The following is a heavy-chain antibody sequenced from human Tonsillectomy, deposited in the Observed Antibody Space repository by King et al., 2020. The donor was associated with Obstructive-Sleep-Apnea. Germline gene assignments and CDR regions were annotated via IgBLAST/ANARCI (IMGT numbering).Heavy chain of an antibody. CDR3: ARGPQLRHFDY. CDR1: VGSISSGGYY. D-gene: IGHD1-7*01. Sequence: VQLQESGPGLVKPSQTLSLTCTVSVGSISSGGYYWSWIRQHPGKGLEWIVSIYYSGSTYDNPSLKSRVTISVDTSKNQFSLKLSSVTAADTAVYYCARGPQLRHFDYWGQGTLVTVSS. J-gene: IGHJ4*02. CDR2: IYYSGST. V-gene: IGHV4-31*03.